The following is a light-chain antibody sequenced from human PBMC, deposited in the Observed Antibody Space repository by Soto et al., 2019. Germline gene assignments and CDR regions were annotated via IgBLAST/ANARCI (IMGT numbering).Light chain of an antibody. CDR3: HQDYGIPDS. CDR1: QSLLYSRNNNNY. Sequence: DIVMTQSPDSLAVSLGERATINCKSSQSLLYSRNNNNYLAWYQQKPGQPPKLLIYWASTRESAVPDRLGGNGSGADFSLTIISLQAEDVEVYYCHQDYGIPDSLGHGTKVEL. J-gene: IGKJ1*01. V-gene: IGKV4-1*01. CDR2: WAS.